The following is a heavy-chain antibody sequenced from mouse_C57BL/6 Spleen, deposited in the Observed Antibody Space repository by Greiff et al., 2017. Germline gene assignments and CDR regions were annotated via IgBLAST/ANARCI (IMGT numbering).Heavy chain of an antibody. CDR2: IDPSDSYT. CDR3: ARAVDSSNFDY. D-gene: IGHD3-2*02. Sequence: QVQLQQPGAELVKPGASVKLSCKASGYTFTSYWMQWVKQRPGQGLEWIVEIDPSDSYTNYNQKFKGKATLTVDTSSSTAYMQLSSLTSEDSAVYYCARAVDSSNFDYWGQGTTLTVSS. J-gene: IGHJ2*01. V-gene: IGHV1-50*01. CDR1: GYTFTSYW.